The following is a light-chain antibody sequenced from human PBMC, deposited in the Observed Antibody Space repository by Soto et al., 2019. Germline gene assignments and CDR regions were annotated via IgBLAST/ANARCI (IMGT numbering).Light chain of an antibody. CDR3: QHSRT. J-gene: IGKJ2*01. CDR2: DVS. CDR1: QSIDNY. Sequence: IVLTQSPATLSLSPGERATRSCSVSQSIDNYLAWYQQKPGQAPRLLIYDVSKRATGIPGRFTGSGSGTDFTLTINSLEPGDFALYYFQHSRTFGQGTKLELK. V-gene: IGKV3-11*01.